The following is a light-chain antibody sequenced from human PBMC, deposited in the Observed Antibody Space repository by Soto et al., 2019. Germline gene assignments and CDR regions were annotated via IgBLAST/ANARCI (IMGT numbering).Light chain of an antibody. CDR2: AAS. CDR3: LQDYNYPRT. Sequence: IHMTHSPSSLSSSLVARVTITCRASQGIRNDLGWYQQKPGKAPKLLIYAASSLQSGVPSRFSGSGSGTDFTLTISSLQPEDFATYYCLQDYNYPRTFGQGTKVDIK. V-gene: IGKV1-6*01. CDR1: QGIRND. J-gene: IGKJ1*01.